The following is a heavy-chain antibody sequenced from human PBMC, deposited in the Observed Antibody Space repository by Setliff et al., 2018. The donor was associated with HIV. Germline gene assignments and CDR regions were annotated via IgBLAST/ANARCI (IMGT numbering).Heavy chain of an antibody. CDR3: ASAGAWQRNALDV. J-gene: IGHJ3*01. CDR1: GYSFTDYY. D-gene: IGHD5-12*01. Sequence: GASVKVSCKASGYSFTDYYMHWVRQAPGQGLEWMGWINPNNGGTNYAQKFQGRVTMTRDTSTSTVYMELSSLRSEDTAVYYCASAGAWQRNALDVWGQGTMVTVSS. V-gene: IGHV1-2*02. CDR2: INPNNGGT.